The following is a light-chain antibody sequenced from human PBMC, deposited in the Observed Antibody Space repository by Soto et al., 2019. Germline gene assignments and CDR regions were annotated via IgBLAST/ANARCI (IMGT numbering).Light chain of an antibody. V-gene: IGKV3-20*01. Sequence: EIVLTQSPGTLSLSPGERATLSCRASQSVSSSYLAWYQKKPGQAPRLLIYGASSSATGIPARFSGSGSGTDFTVTISSLETEDFEVDYYQQYDSPPRSFGQGTKVEIK. CDR2: GAS. CDR3: QQYDSPPRS. CDR1: QSVSSSY. J-gene: IGKJ1*01.